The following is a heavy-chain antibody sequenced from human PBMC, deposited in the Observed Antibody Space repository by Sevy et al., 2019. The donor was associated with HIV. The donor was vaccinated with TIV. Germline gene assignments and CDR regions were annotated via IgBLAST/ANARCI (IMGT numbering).Heavy chain of an antibody. D-gene: IGHD1-1*01. V-gene: IGHV1-24*01. CDR2: FDPEDGET. J-gene: IGHJ4*02. CDR1: GYTLTELS. CDR3: ATNGLRNWNYLDY. Sequence: ASVMVSCKVSGYTLTELSMHWVRQAPGKGLEWMGGFDPEDGETIYAQKFQGRVTMTEDTSTDTAYMELSSLRSEDTAVYYCATNGLRNWNYLDYWGQGTLVTVSS.